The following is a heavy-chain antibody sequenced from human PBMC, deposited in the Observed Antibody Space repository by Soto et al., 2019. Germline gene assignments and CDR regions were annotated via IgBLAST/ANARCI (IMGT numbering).Heavy chain of an antibody. CDR3: ARGSGGDYGSGSYYKVAIYYYYYGMDV. J-gene: IGHJ6*02. CDR2: INWNGGST. CDR1: GFTFDDYG. V-gene: IGHV3-20*04. D-gene: IGHD3-10*01. Sequence: GGSLRLSCAASGFTFDDYGMSWVRQAPGKGLEWVSGINWNGGSTGYADSVKGRFTISRDNAKNSLYLQMNSLRAEDTALYYCARGSGGDYGSGSYYKVAIYYYYYGMDVWGQGTTVTVSS.